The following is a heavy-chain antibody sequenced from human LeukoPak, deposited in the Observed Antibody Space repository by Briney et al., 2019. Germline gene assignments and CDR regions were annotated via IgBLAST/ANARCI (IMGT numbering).Heavy chain of an antibody. J-gene: IGHJ4*02. CDR3: SKGGHVDY. CDR1: GFPSSTYC. CDR2: MKADGTEK. V-gene: IGHV3-7*01. Sequence: GGSLRLSCAASGFPSSTYCMTWGRQTPGKGLEWVANMKADGTEKNYLDSVKGRFTISRDNAKNSLYLQMNSLSAEDTGVYYCSKGGHVDYCGPGTLVTVSS. D-gene: IGHD1-26*01.